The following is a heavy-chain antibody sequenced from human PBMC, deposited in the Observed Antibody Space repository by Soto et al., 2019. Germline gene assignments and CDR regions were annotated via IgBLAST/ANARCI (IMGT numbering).Heavy chain of an antibody. D-gene: IGHD5-12*01. CDR2: ISYDGSNK. Sequence: QVQLVESGGGVVQPGRSLRLSCAASGFTFSSYGMHWVRQAPGKGLEWVAVISYDGSNKYYADSVKGRFTISRDNSKNTLYLQMNSLRAEDTAVYYCSGATPCYYWGQGTLVTVSS. V-gene: IGHV3-30*03. J-gene: IGHJ4*02. CDR3: SGATPCYY. CDR1: GFTFSSYG.